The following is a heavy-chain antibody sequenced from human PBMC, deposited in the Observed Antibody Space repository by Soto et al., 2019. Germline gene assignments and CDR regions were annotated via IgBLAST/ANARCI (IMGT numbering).Heavy chain of an antibody. D-gene: IGHD2-8*01. CDR3: AADATAWQQMVPPDY. CDR2: IAVGSGYT. CDR1: GFTFTSSA. Sequence: QMQLEQSGPEVKKPGTSVKVSCKASGFTFTSSAFQWVRQARGQRLEWIGWIAVGSGYTNYAQRFQDRVTLTRDMSTATTYMELSRLTCEDTAIYYCAADATAWQQMVPPDYWGQGTLVTVSS. V-gene: IGHV1-58*01. J-gene: IGHJ4*02.